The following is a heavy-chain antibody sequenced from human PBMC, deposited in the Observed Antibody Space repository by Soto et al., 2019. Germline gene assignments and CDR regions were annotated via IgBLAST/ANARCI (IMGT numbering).Heavy chain of an antibody. CDR1: GFSVSTNY. CDR3: ARGSGSLYYFDF. V-gene: IGHV3-53*01. J-gene: IGHJ4*02. CDR2: IYSGGST. Sequence: GSLRLSCAASGFSVSTNYMTWVRQAPGKGLEWVSVIYSGGSTYYADSVKGRFTISRDNSKNTLHLQMNSPRAEDTAVYYCARGSGSLYYFDFWGRGTLVTGS. D-gene: IGHD1-26*01.